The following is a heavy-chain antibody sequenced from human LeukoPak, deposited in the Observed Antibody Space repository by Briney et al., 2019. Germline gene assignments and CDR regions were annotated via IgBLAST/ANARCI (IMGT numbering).Heavy chain of an antibody. CDR3: AKDQEGFDY. V-gene: IGHV1-46*01. J-gene: IGHJ4*02. Sequence: ASVKVSCKASGYTFTSNYIHWVRQAPGQGLEWMGMIYPRDGSTSYAQKFQGRVTVTRGTSTSTVHMELSGLRSEDTAVYYCAKDQEGFDYWGQGTLVTVSS. CDR2: IYPRDGST. CDR1: GYTFTSNY.